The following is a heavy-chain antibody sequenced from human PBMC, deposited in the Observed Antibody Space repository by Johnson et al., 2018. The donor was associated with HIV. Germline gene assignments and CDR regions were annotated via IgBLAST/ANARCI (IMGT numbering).Heavy chain of an antibody. J-gene: IGHJ3*02. CDR2: IWYDGSNK. D-gene: IGHD4-11*01. CDR3: AKETRDSRSAFDI. V-gene: IGHV3-30*04. Sequence: QVQLVESGGGVVQPGRSLRLSCVASGFSFSSFAMHWVRQAPGKGLEWVAVIWYDGSNKYSADFVKGRFTISRDTSKKSVFLQMNSLRPEDTAVYYCAKETRDSRSAFDIWGQGTLVTVSS. CDR1: GFSFSSFA.